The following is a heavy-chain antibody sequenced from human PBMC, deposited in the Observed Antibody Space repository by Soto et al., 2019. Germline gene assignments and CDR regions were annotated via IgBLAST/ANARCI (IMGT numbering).Heavy chain of an antibody. Sequence: SETLSLTCAVYGGSFSGYYWSWIRQPPGKGLEWIGEINHSGGTNYNPSLKSRVTISVDTSKNQFSLKLSSVTAADTAVYYCARARKNYYGSGSYYIVGFDYWGQGTLVTVSS. CDR2: INHSGGT. CDR1: GGSFSGYY. V-gene: IGHV4-34*01. D-gene: IGHD3-10*01. J-gene: IGHJ4*02. CDR3: ARARKNYYGSGSYYIVGFDY.